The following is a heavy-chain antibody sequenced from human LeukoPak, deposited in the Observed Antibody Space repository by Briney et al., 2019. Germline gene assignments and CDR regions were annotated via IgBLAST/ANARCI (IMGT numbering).Heavy chain of an antibody. Sequence: SVKVSCKASGGTFSSYAISWVRQAPGQGLEWMGRIIPILGIANYAQKFQGRVTITADKSTSTAYMELSSLRSEDTAVYYCAREWDVDTALPYYFDYWGQGTLVTVSS. V-gene: IGHV1-69*04. J-gene: IGHJ4*02. D-gene: IGHD5-18*01. CDR2: IIPILGIA. CDR1: GGTFSSYA. CDR3: AREWDVDTALPYYFDY.